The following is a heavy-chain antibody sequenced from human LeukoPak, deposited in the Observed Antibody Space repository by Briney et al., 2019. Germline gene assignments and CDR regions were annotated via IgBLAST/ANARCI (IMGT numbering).Heavy chain of an antibody. J-gene: IGHJ4*02. Sequence: GASVKVSRKASGYPFSNYDINWLRQATGKGLEWMGWMNPKSGNTGYVQKFQGRVIMTRDTSISTAYMELSSLTSEDTAVYFCARDRVGVGGNGYENWGQGTLVTVSS. V-gene: IGHV1-8*01. D-gene: IGHD5-24*01. CDR2: MNPKSGNT. CDR3: ARDRVGVGGNGYEN. CDR1: GYPFSNYD.